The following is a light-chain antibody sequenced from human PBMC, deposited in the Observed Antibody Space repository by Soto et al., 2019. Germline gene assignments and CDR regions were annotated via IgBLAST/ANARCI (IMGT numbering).Light chain of an antibody. CDR1: SSDVGGYNY. J-gene: IGLJ1*01. CDR2: EVS. CDR3: TSYTSSITYV. V-gene: IGLV2-14*01. Sequence: QSALTQPASVSGSPGQSITISCTGTSSDVGGYNYVSWYQQHPGKAPKLMIYEVSNRPSGVSNRFSGSKSGNTASLIISGLQAEDEADYYCTSYTSSITYVFGTGPKVTVL.